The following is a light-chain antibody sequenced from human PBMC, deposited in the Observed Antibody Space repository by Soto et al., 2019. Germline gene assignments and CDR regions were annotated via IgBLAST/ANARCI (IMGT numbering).Light chain of an antibody. CDR1: QNVLHSSNNKNY. CDR3: QQYYNTPWT. J-gene: IGKJ1*01. CDR2: WAS. Sequence: DIVMTQSPDSLAVSLGERATINCKSSQNVLHSSNNKNYLTWYQQKPGQHPKLLIHWASTRESGVPDRFSGSGSGTDFTLTISSLQAEDVAVYYCQQYYNTPWTFGQGTKVEIK. V-gene: IGKV4-1*01.